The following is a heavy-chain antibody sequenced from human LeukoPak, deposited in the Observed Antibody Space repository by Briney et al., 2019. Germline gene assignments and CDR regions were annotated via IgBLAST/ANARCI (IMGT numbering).Heavy chain of an antibody. Sequence: ASVKVSCKASGYTFTGYYMHWVRQAPGQGLEWMGWTNPNSGGTNYAQKFQGRVTMTRDTSISTAYMELSKLRSDDTAVYYCARGLLGITGTLDYWGQGTLVTVSS. CDR3: ARGLLGITGTLDY. J-gene: IGHJ4*02. CDR2: TNPNSGGT. V-gene: IGHV1-2*02. CDR1: GYTFTGYY. D-gene: IGHD1-20*01.